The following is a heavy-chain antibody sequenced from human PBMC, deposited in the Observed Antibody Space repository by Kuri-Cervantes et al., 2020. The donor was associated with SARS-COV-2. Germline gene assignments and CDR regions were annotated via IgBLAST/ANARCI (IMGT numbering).Heavy chain of an antibody. Sequence: SVKVSCKASGGTFSGYAISWVRQAPGQGLEWMGGIIPIFGTANYAQKFQGRVTITADESTSTAYMELSSLRSEDTAVYYCARAGVAGYSSGWNPYYYYGMDVWGQGTTVTVSS. CDR3: ARAGVAGYSSGWNPYYYYGMDV. CDR1: GGTFSGYA. J-gene: IGHJ6*02. V-gene: IGHV1-69*13. CDR2: IIPIFGTA. D-gene: IGHD6-19*01.